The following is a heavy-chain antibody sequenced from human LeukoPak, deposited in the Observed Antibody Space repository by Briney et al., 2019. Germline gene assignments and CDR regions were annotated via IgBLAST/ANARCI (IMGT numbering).Heavy chain of an antibody. CDR1: GGSISSGGYY. D-gene: IGHD1-26*01. J-gene: IGHJ5*02. CDR3: ARFEENRELGFDP. V-gene: IGHV4-30-2*01. CDR2: IYHSGST. Sequence: KTSETLSLTCTVSGGSISSGGYYWSWIRQPPGKGLEWIGYIYHSGSTYYNPSLKSRVTISVDRSKNQFSLKLSSVTAADTAVYYCARFEENRELGFDPWGQGTLVTVSS.